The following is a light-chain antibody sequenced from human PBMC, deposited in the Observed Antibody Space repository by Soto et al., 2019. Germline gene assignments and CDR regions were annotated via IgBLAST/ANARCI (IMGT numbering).Light chain of an antibody. J-gene: IGKJ3*01. CDR3: QQYGSSFT. CDR1: QSVSNNY. Sequence: EIVLTQSPGTLSLSPGERATLSCRASQSVSNNYLAWYRQRPGQAPRLLIYAASSRATGTPDRFSGSGSGTYFTLTISRLEPEDFAVYYCQQYGSSFTFGPGTKVDIK. V-gene: IGKV3-20*01. CDR2: AAS.